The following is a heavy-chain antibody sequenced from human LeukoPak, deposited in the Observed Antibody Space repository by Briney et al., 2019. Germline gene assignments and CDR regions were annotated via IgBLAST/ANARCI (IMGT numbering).Heavy chain of an antibody. V-gene: IGHV4-39*01. CDR1: GGSISNSRYY. Sequence: PSETLSLTCSVSGGSISNSRYYWGWLRQPPGKGLEWSGSIYYSGATNSNPSLRSRLTISVDTSKNQFSLKLGSVTAADTAVYYCARLSNYGGHSGDGYWGQGTLVTVSS. CDR2: IYYSGAT. CDR3: ARLSNYGGHSGDGY. J-gene: IGHJ4*02. D-gene: IGHD4-23*01.